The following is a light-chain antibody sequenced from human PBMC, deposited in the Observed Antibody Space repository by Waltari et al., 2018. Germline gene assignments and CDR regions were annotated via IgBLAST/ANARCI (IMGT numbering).Light chain of an antibody. CDR1: ALPNQY. J-gene: IGLJ1*01. Sequence: SFELTQPPSVSVSPGQTATITCSGDALPNQYAYWYQQKPGQAPVLMIYKDTERPSGIPWRFSGSRSGTIVTLTISGVQAEDEADYYCQSTDSGGFFYVFGTGTEVTVL. CDR2: KDT. CDR3: QSTDSGGFFYV. V-gene: IGLV3-25*03.